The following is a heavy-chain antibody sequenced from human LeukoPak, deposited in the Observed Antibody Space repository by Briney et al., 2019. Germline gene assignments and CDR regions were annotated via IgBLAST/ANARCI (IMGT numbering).Heavy chain of an antibody. J-gene: IGHJ6*02. CDR1: GFTFSSSA. V-gene: IGHV3-23*01. CDR3: PKSTNMDV. CDR2: ISSTGGTT. Sequence: PGGSLRLSCAASGFTFSSSAMNWVRQAPGKGLEWVSTISSTGGTTYYADSVKGRFTISRDNSKNTLYLQMSSLRAEDTAVYYCPKSTNMDVWGQGTTVTVSS.